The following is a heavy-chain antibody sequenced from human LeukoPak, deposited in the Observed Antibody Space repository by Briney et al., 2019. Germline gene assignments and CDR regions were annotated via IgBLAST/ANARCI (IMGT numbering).Heavy chain of an antibody. CDR2: INTGNGNT. J-gene: IGHJ4*02. V-gene: IGHV1-3*03. CDR3: ASGGSWSLYY. D-gene: IGHD3-3*01. CDR1: GYTFTTYA. Sequence: GASVKVSCKASGYTFTTYAIHWVRQAPGQRLEWMGWINTGNGNTKYSQEFQGRLTITTDTSASTAYMELSSLTSEDMAVYYCASGGSWSLYYWGQGSLVTVSS.